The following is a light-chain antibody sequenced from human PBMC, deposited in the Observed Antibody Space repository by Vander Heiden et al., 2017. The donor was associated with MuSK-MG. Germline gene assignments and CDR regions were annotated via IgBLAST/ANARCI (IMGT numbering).Light chain of an antibody. Sequence: QSVLTQPPSASETPGQSVTISCSGSSSNIGSNTVNWYQQLPGTAPKCLIYRNNQRPSGVPDRFSGSKAGTSDSPALSVLQSEHEAEDEWAEQADRLNGPVFGGGTKLTVL. CDR2: RNN. CDR3: AEQADRLNGPV. J-gene: IGLJ2*01. V-gene: IGLV1-44*01. CDR1: SSNIGSNT.